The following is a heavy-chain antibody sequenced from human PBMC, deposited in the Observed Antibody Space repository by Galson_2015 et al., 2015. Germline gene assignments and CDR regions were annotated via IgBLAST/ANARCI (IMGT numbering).Heavy chain of an antibody. V-gene: IGHV1-69*02. Sequence: SVKVSCKASGGTFSSYTISWVRQAPGQGLEWMGRIIPILGIANYAQKFQGRVTITADKSTSTAYMELSSLRSEDTAVYYCARTARTFSGRTHYDGMDVWGQGTTVTVSS. CDR3: ARTARTFSGRTHYDGMDV. J-gene: IGHJ6*02. D-gene: IGHD3-10*01. CDR2: IIPILGIA. CDR1: GGTFSSYT.